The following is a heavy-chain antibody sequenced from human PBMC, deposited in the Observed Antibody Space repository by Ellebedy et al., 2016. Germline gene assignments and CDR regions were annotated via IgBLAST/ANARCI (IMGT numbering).Heavy chain of an antibody. Sequence: ASVKVSCKASGYTFTSYGISWVRQAPGQGLEWMGWISAYNGNTNYAQKLQGRVTMTTDTSTSTAYMELRSLRSDDTAVYYCARVEYSSSWYFRRYYFDYWGQGTLVTVSS. V-gene: IGHV1-18*01. CDR3: ARVEYSSSWYFRRYYFDY. CDR1: GYTFTSYG. J-gene: IGHJ4*02. CDR2: ISAYNGNT. D-gene: IGHD6-13*01.